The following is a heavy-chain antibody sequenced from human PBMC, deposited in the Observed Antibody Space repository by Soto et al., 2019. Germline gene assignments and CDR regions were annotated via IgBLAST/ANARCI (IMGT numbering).Heavy chain of an antibody. CDR2: LDPDGGET. CDR3: ATGTYYYDSSGTDY. CDR1: GYTFTSYD. V-gene: IGHV1-8*01. D-gene: IGHD3-22*01. J-gene: IGHJ4*02. Sequence: GASVKVSCKASGYTFTSYDINWVRQATGKGLEWMGWLDPDGGETGYAQKFQGRVTMTEDTSTDTAYMELSSLRSEDTAVYYCATGTYYYDSSGTDYWGQGTLVTVSS.